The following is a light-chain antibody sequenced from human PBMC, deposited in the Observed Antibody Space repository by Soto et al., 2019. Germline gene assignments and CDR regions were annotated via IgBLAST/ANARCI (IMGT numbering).Light chain of an antibody. J-gene: IGKJ1*01. V-gene: IGKV1-5*01. CDR3: QQYHSYWT. CDR1: QNINSW. Sequence: DIQMTQSPSTLSASVGDRVTITCRASQNINSWLAWYQHKPGKAPNLLIHDASTLESGVPSSFSGRRSGTAYTLDISGLQPDDFETYYCQQYHSYWTFGKETKVEIK. CDR2: DAS.